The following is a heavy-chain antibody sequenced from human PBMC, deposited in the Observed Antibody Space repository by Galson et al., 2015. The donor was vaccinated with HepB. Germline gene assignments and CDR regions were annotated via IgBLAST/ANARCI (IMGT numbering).Heavy chain of an antibody. V-gene: IGHV1-69*08. CDR1: GEAFTSYT. CDR3: ARDQYSSGWYSD. D-gene: IGHD6-19*01. CDR2: IIPIFGKA. Sequence: SVKVSCKASGEAFTSYTIAWVRQAPGHGLEWMGRIIPIFGKADYGQKYRGRLTITVDKSTRTAFMELRNLRSEDTATYFCARDQYSSGWYSDWGRGTPVTVSS. J-gene: IGHJ4*02.